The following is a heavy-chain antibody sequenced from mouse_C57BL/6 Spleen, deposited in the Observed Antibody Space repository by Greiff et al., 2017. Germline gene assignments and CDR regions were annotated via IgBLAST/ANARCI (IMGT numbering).Heavy chain of an antibody. CDR2: ISSGGDYI. D-gene: IGHD2-1*01. CDR1: GFTFSSYA. V-gene: IGHV5-9-1*02. Sequence: EVHLVESGEGLVKPGGSLKLSCAASGFTFSSYAMSWVRQTPEKRLAWVAYISSGGDYIYYADTVKGRFTISRDNARNTLYLQMSSLKSEDTAMYYGTRDWEGNYGFDYWGQGTTLTVSS. J-gene: IGHJ2*01. CDR3: TRDWEGNYGFDY.